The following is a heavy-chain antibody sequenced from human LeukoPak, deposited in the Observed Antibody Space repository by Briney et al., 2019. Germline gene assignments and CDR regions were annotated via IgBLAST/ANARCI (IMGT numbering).Heavy chain of an antibody. D-gene: IGHD1-26*01. CDR2: INPNSGGT. J-gene: IGHJ5*02. Sequence: ASVKVSCKASGYTFTGYYMHWVRQAPGQGLEWMGWINPNSGGTNYAQKFQGRVTMTRDTSISTAYMELSRLRSDDTAVYYCARDNSVGDTAWWFDPWGQGTLVTVSS. CDR3: ARDNSVGDTAWWFDP. V-gene: IGHV1-2*02. CDR1: GYTFTGYY.